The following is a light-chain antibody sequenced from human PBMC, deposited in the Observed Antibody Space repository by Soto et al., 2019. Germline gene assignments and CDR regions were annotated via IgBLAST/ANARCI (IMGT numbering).Light chain of an antibody. Sequence: QSVLTQPASVSGSPGQSITISCTGTSSDVGSYNLVSRYQQHPGKAPKLMIYEGSKRPSGVSNRFSGSKSGNTASLTISGLQAEDEADYYCCSYAGSSTDVFGTGTKVTVL. V-gene: IGLV2-23*01. CDR1: SSDVGSYNL. CDR3: CSYAGSSTDV. CDR2: EGS. J-gene: IGLJ1*01.